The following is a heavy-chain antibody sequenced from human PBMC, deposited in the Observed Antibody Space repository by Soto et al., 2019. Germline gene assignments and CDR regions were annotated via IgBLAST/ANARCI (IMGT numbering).Heavy chain of an antibody. CDR3: AKDQEWLRLGPQFDY. J-gene: IGHJ4*02. V-gene: IGHV3-23*01. Sequence: EVQLLESGGGLVQPGGSLRLSCAVSGFTFNSYVMSWVRQAPGKGLEWVSGISGSGGTTYYADSVKGRFTISRDNSKNTLYLQMNSLRAEDTAVYSCAKDQEWLRLGPQFDYWGQGTLVTVSS. D-gene: IGHD3-3*01. CDR1: GFTFNSYV. CDR2: ISGSGGTT.